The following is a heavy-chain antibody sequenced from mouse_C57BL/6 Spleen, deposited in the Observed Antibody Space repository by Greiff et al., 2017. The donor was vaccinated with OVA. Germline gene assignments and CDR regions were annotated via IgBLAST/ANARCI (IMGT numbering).Heavy chain of an antibody. CDR2: IRSKSNNYAT. Sequence: EVKLVESGGGLVQPKGSLKLSCAASGFSFNTYAMNWVRQAPGKGLEWVARIRSKSNNYATYYADSVKDRFTISRDDSESMLYLQMNNLKTEDTAMYYCVRQPAYMYYFDYWGQGTTLTVSS. CDR1: GFSFNTYA. V-gene: IGHV10-1*01. CDR3: VRQPAYMYYFDY. J-gene: IGHJ2*01.